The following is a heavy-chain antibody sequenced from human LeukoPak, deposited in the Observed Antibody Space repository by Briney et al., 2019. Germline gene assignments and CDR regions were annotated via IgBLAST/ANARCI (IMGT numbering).Heavy chain of an antibody. V-gene: IGHV3-30*04. D-gene: IGHD2/OR15-2a*01. Sequence: GGSLRLSCAASGFIFNNYALHWVRQAPGKGLEWVAVISYDGSNKDYADSVKGRFTISRDNSKNTLYLQMNSLRAEDTAVYYCAKDASFPYYFDYWGQGTLVTVSS. J-gene: IGHJ4*02. CDR2: ISYDGSNK. CDR3: AKDASFPYYFDY. CDR1: GFIFNNYA.